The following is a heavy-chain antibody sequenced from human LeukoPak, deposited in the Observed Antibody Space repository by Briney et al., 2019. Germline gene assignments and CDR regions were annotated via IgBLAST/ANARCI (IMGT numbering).Heavy chain of an antibody. V-gene: IGHV3-15*01. CDR3: TTGVVMSYFDY. D-gene: IGHD3-3*01. CDR2: IKSKTDGRTT. CDR1: GFTSSNAW. J-gene: IGHJ4*02. Sequence: GGSLRLSCAASGFTSSNAWMSWVRQAPGKGLEWVGRIKSKTDGRTTDYAAPGKGRFTISRDDSKNTLYLQMNSLKTEDTAVYYCTTGVVMSYFDYWGQGTLVTVSS.